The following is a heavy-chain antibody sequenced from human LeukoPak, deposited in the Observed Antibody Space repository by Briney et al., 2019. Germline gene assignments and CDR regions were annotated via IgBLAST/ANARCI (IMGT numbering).Heavy chain of an antibody. D-gene: IGHD5-18*01. Sequence: GGSLRLSCAASGFTFSRYWMSWVRQAPGKGLEWVANIKQDGSENYYVDSVKGRFSISRDNAKNSLWLQMNSLRAEDTAVYYCARGYNYGYSAFWGQGTLVTVSS. J-gene: IGHJ4*02. CDR1: GFTFSRYW. CDR2: IKQDGSEN. CDR3: ARGYNYGYSAF. V-gene: IGHV3-7*01.